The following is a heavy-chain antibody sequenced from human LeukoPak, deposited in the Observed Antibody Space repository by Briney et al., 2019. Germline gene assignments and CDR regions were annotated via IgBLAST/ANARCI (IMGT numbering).Heavy chain of an antibody. J-gene: IGHJ4*02. CDR3: ARVLKYSGSYYCDY. Sequence: SETLSLTCAVYGGSFSGYYWSWIRQPPGKGLEWIGEINHSGSTNYNPSLKSRVTISVDTSKNQFSLKLSSVTAADTAVYYCARVLKYSGSYYCDYWGQGTLVTVSS. V-gene: IGHV4-34*01. CDR1: GGSFSGYY. D-gene: IGHD1-26*01. CDR2: INHSGST.